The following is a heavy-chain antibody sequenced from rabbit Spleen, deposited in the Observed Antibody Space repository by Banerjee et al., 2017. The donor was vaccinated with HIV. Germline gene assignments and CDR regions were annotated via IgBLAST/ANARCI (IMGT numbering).Heavy chain of an antibody. D-gene: IGHD1-1*01. J-gene: IGHJ6*01. V-gene: IGHV1S45*01. CDR3: ARDTSSSFSSYGMDL. CDR2: INIATGKS. CDR1: GVSFSDKDV. Sequence: GQVEESGGGLVKPEGSLTLTCKASGVSFSDKDVMCWVRQAPGKGLEWIACINIATGKSVYASWAKGRFIMSRTSSTTVTLQMTSLTAADTATYFCARDTSSSFSSYGMDLWGPGTLVTVS.